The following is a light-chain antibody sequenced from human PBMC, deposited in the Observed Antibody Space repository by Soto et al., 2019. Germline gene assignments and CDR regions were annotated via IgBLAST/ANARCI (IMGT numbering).Light chain of an antibody. V-gene: IGKV3-15*01. CDR3: QEYIQWPPGM. CDR1: QFVSSR. J-gene: IGKJ1*01. Sequence: EIVVTQSPATLSASPGERVTLACRASQFVSSRLAWYQQRPGQVPRLLIYDTSSRAPGISARFSGSGSGTEFTLTISSLQSEELAVYYCQEYIQWPPGMFGPGTTVDIK. CDR2: DTS.